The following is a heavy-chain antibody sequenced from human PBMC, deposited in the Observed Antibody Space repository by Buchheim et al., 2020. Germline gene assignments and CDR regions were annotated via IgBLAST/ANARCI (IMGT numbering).Heavy chain of an antibody. D-gene: IGHD5-18*01. V-gene: IGHV3-23*01. CDR2: ISGSGDGA. CDR3: AKDRVTWDTTMAFDY. Sequence: EVQLLESGGGLVQPGGSLRLSCAASGFTFSSYAMTWIRQAPGKGLEWVSAISGSGDGAHYADSGKGRFTISRDNSKNNLYLQMNSLRVEDTAVYYCAKDRVTWDTTMAFDYWGQGTL. J-gene: IGHJ4*02. CDR1: GFTFSSYA.